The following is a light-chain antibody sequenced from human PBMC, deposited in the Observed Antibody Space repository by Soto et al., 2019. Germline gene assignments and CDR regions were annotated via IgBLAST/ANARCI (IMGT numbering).Light chain of an antibody. CDR3: QQYNSYWT. V-gene: IGKV1-5*01. Sequence: DIQMTQSPSTLPASVGDRVTITCRASQSISSWLAWYQQKPGKAPKLLIYDASSLESGVPSRFSGSGSATGFTLTISSLQPDDFATYYCQQYNSYWTFGQGTKVDIK. CDR2: DAS. J-gene: IGKJ1*01. CDR1: QSISSW.